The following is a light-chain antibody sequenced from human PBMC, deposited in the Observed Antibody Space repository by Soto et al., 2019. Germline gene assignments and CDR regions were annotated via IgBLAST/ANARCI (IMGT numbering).Light chain of an antibody. CDR1: QSVNSNY. J-gene: IGKJ5*01. Sequence: EIVMTQSPATLSVSPGERATLSCRASQSVNSNYLAWYQQKPGQAPRLLIYGISKRATDIPDRFSGSGSGTEFTLTISSLQPEDFAVYYCQQYGGSPAITFGQGTRLEIK. CDR2: GIS. V-gene: IGKV3-20*01. CDR3: QQYGGSPAIT.